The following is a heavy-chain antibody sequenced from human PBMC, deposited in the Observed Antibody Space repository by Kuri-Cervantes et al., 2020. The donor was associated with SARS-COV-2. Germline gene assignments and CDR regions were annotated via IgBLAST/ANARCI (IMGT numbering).Heavy chain of an antibody. CDR1: GFTFSNYW. V-gene: IGHV3-74*01. J-gene: IGHJ4*02. Sequence: GESLKISCAASGFTFSNYWMHWVRQAPGKGLVWVSRTNTDGSSTSYADSVKGRSTISRDNAKNTLYLQMNSLRAEDTAVYYCARAFLCGGSDYWGQGTLVTVSS. CDR3: ARAFLCGGSDY. D-gene: IGHD1-26*01. CDR2: TNTDGSST.